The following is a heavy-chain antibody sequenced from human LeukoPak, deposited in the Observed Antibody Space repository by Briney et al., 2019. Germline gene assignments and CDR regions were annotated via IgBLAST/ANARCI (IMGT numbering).Heavy chain of an antibody. CDR1: GFTFSSYA. CDR3: AKAVGFYGSGSLTLDY. CDR2: ISGSGGST. Sequence: GGSLRLSCAASGFTFSSYAMSWVRQAPGKGLEWVSAISGSGGSTYYADSVKGRFTISRDNSKNTLYLQMNSLRAEDTAVYYCAKAVGFYGSGSLTLDYWGQGTLATVSS. V-gene: IGHV3-23*01. D-gene: IGHD3-10*01. J-gene: IGHJ4*02.